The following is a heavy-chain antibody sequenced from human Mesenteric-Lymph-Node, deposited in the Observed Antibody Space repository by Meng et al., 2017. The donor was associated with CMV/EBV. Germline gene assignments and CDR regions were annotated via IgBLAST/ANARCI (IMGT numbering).Heavy chain of an antibody. J-gene: IGHJ4*02. Sequence: GDSVNSDNSFWTWIRQPPGKRLEWIGYVSYTESTNYNPSLKSRVTISVDTSKNQFSLKLSSVTAADTAVYFCARELRSGNYFYFDYWGQGTLVTVSS. CDR2: VSYTEST. CDR3: ARELRSGNYFYFDY. V-gene: IGHV4-61*01. CDR1: GDSVNSDNSF. D-gene: IGHD1-26*01.